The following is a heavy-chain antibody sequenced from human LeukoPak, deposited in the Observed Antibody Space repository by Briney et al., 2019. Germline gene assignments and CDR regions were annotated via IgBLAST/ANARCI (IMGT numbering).Heavy chain of an antibody. V-gene: IGHV3-53*01. Sequence: GGSLRLSCAASGFTVSSNYMSWVRQAPGKGLEWVSVIYSGGSTYYADSVKGRFTISRDNSKNTLYLQMNSLRAEDTAVYYCARDQATMVQGVIGYYYYYYYMDVWGKGTTVTVSS. D-gene: IGHD3-10*01. CDR1: GFTVSSNY. J-gene: IGHJ6*03. CDR2: IYSGGST. CDR3: ARDQATMVQGVIGYYYYYYYMDV.